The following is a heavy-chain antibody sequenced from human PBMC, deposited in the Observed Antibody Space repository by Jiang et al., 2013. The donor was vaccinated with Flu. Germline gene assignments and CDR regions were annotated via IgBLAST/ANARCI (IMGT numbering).Heavy chain of an antibody. CDR1: GFNFSDYW. CDR2: IKQDGSEQ. D-gene: IGHD5-24*01. CDR3: ARDFRDGYMDY. V-gene: IGHV3-7*01. J-gene: IGHJ4*02. Sequence: QLVESEGGLVQPGGSLRLSCTASGFNFSDYWMTWVRQAPGKGLEWVANIKQDGSEQYYVDSLKGRFTISRDSAKNSLYLQMNSLRAEDTAVYYCARDFRDGYMDYWGQGTLVTVSS.